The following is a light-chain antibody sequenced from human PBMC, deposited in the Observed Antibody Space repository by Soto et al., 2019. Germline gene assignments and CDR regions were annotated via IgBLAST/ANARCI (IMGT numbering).Light chain of an antibody. J-gene: IGLJ1*01. CDR1: SSNIGINT. V-gene: IGLV1-44*01. Sequence: QSVLTQPPSASGTPGQRVTISCSGSSSNIGINTVNWYQQVPGTAPKLLIYTDNQRPSGVPDRFSGSKFGTSASLAISGLQSEDEADYYCAAWDDSLNGLYVFGTGTKVTVL. CDR2: TDN. CDR3: AAWDDSLNGLYV.